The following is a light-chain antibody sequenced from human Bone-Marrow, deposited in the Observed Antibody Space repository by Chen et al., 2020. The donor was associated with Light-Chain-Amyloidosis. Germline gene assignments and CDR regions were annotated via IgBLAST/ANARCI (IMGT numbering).Light chain of an antibody. CDR3: QSADSSGTYEVI. Sequence: SYELTQPPSVSVSPGQTARITCSGDDLPTKYAYWYQQKPGQAPVLVIPRDTERPSGISERFSGSSSVTTATLTISGVQAEDEAEYHCQSADSSGTYEVIVGGGTKLTVL. CDR2: RDT. CDR1: DLPTKY. J-gene: IGLJ2*01. V-gene: IGLV3-25*03.